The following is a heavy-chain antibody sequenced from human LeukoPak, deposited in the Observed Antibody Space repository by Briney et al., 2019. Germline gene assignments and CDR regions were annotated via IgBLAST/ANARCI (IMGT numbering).Heavy chain of an antibody. CDR3: AKRGIVIQVVIIVGFHKEAYYFDY. D-gene: IGHD3-3*01. CDR2: TSGSGGST. J-gene: IGHJ4*02. Sequence: GGSLRLSCAVSGITLSNYGMRWVRQAPGKGLEWVAGTSGSGGSTNYADSGKGRFTISRANPKNTLELQMNRLRAEDTAVDFCAKRGIVIQVVIIVGFHKEAYYFDYWGQRALVTASS. V-gene: IGHV3-23*01. CDR1: GITLSNYG.